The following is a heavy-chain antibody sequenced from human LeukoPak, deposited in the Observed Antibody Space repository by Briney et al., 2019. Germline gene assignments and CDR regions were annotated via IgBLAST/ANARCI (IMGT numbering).Heavy chain of an antibody. CDR2: IRSKAYGGTT. J-gene: IGHJ3*02. CDR3: TRDPPQSIVVVITHDAFDI. V-gene: IGHV3-49*03. CDR1: GFTFGDYA. D-gene: IGHD3-22*01. Sequence: PGGSLRLSCTASGFTFGDYAMSWFRQAPGKGLEWVGFIRSKAYGGTTEYAASVKGRFTIPRDDSKSIAYLQMNSLKTEDTAVYYCTRDPPQSIVVVITHDAFDIWGQGTMVTVSS.